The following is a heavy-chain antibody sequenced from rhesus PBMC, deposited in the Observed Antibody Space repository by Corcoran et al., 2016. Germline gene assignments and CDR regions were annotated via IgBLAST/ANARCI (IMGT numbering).Heavy chain of an antibody. D-gene: IGHD6-25*01. V-gene: IGHV4-122*02. CDR2: ITYSGTT. J-gene: IGHJ5-2*01. CDR1: GGSVSRGYFY. CDR3: AKESARGASWNSLDV. Sequence: QVQLQESGPGLVMTSETLSLTCAVFGGSVSRGYFYWNWIRQPPGKGLEWIGYITYSGTTRYNPSLRSRVSISRDTSRNQFSLKLSSVTAADTAVYYCAKESARGASWNSLDVWGQGVLVTVSS.